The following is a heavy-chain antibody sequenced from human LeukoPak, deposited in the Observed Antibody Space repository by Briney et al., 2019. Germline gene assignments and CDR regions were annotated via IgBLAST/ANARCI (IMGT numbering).Heavy chain of an antibody. D-gene: IGHD2/OR15-2a*01. Sequence: SETLSLTCAVYGGSFSGYYWSWIRQPPGKGLEWIGEINHSGSTNYNPSLKSRVTISVDTSKNQFSLKLSSVTAADTAVYYCARSVILYDAFDIWAKGQWSPSLQ. CDR1: GGSFSGYY. V-gene: IGHV4-34*01. CDR3: ARSVILYDAFDI. J-gene: IGHJ3*02. CDR2: INHSGST.